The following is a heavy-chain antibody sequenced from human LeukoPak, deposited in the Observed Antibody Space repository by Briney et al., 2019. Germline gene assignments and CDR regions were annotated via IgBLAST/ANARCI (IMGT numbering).Heavy chain of an antibody. CDR2: IIPIFGIA. V-gene: IGHV1-69*04. D-gene: IGHD3-22*01. J-gene: IGHJ3*02. Sequence: SVKVSCKASGGTFSSYAISWVRQAPGQGLEWMGRIIPIFGIANYAQKFQGRVTITADKSTSTAYMELSSLRSEDTAVYYCASEFTADSSGYYYGDAFDIWGQGTMVTVSS. CDR3: ASEFTADSSGYYYGDAFDI. CDR1: GGTFSSYA.